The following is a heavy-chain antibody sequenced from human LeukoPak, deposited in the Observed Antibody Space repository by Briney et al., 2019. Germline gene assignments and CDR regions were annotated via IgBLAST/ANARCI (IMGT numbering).Heavy chain of an antibody. CDR2: ISAYNGNT. Sequence: ASVRVSCKASGYTFTSYGISWVRQAPGQGLEWMGWISAYNGNTNYAQKLQGRVTMTTDTSTSTAYMELRSLRSEDTAVYYCAKDATIFGVVFGFDYWGQGTLVTVSS. J-gene: IGHJ4*02. D-gene: IGHD3-3*01. CDR1: GYTFTSYG. CDR3: AKDATIFGVVFGFDY. V-gene: IGHV1-18*01.